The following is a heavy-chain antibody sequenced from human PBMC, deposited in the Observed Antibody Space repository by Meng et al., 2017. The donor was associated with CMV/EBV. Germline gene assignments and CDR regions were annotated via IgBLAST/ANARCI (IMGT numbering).Heavy chain of an antibody. CDR3: ARGGGFCSVAGCYGIDY. J-gene: IGHJ4*02. CDR1: GFPFSPYT. CDR2: ISSDGSNK. Sequence: GESLKISCAASGFPFSPYTIHWVRQAPGKGLEWVALISSDGSNKDYADSVKGRFTISRDNSKNTLSLQMNSLRTEDTAVYYCARGGGFCSVAGCYGIDYWGQGTVVPSPQ. D-gene: IGHD2-2*01. V-gene: IGHV3-30-3*01.